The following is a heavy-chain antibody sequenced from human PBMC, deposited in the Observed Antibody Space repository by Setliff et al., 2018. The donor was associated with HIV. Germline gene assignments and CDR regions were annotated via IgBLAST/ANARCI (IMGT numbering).Heavy chain of an antibody. CDR3: ARKAGTTLHYHYYYMDV. V-gene: IGHV1-69*10. D-gene: IGHD1-7*01. J-gene: IGHJ6*03. Sequence: SVKVSCEASGGTFGSYGVSWVRQAPGQGFEWMGGIVPVLNRADYAQRFHGRVTITADESTNTVYMELRSPTPEDTAIYYCARKAGTTLHYHYYYMDVWGKGTTVTVSS. CDR2: IVPVLNRA. CDR1: GGTFGSYG.